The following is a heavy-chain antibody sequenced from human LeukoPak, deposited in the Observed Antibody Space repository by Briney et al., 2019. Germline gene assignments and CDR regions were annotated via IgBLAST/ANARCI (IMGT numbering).Heavy chain of an antibody. J-gene: IGHJ4*02. V-gene: IGHV4-34*01. Sequence: PSETLSLTCAVYGGSFSGYYWSWIRQPPGKELEWIGEINHSGSTNNNPSLKSRVTISVDTSKNQFSLKLSSVTAADTAVYYCARRYYYGSGSYLVDYWGQGTLVTVSS. CDR1: GGSFSGYY. CDR3: ARRYYYGSGSYLVDY. D-gene: IGHD3-10*01. CDR2: INHSGST.